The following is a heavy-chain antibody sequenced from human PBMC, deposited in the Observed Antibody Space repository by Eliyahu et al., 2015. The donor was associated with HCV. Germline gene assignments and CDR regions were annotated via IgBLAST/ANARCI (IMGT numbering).Heavy chain of an antibody. CDR1: GGSLSXYY. CDR3: ARDSARRGYDPGRHYYGMDV. D-gene: IGHD3-3*01. J-gene: IGHJ6*02. Sequence: QVQLQESGPGLVKPSETLSLTCTVSGGSLSXYYWNWIRQPPGKGLEWIGYVYYSGSTNYNPSLKSRVTISIDTSKNQFSLKLSSVTAADTAVYYCARDSARRGYDPGRHYYGMDVWGQGTTVTVSS. V-gene: IGHV4-59*01. CDR2: VYYSGST.